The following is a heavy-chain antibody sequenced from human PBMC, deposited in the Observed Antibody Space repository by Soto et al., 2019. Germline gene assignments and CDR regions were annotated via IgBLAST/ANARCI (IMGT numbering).Heavy chain of an antibody. J-gene: IGHJ5*02. D-gene: IGHD2-15*01. CDR1: GYTFTDYD. CDR2: LKPNCGET. Sequence: QEQLVHSGAEVKKPGASVKVSCKTSGYTFTDYDINWVRQATGQGLEWIGWLKPNCGETGYAQKVRDRVTMTRSACLSSAYLELSSLRSEYTAVYYCAGVAVAARRRRCSWFDPWGQGTLVTVSS. V-gene: IGHV1-8*02. CDR3: AGVAVAARRRRCSWFDP.